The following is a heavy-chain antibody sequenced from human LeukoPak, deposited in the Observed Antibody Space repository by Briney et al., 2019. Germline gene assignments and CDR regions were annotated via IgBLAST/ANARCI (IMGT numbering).Heavy chain of an antibody. CDR3: AGYWGGY. J-gene: IGHJ4*02. V-gene: IGHV4-34*01. CDR1: GGSFSGYY. Sequence: SETLSLTCAVYGGSFSGYYWSWIRQPPGKGLEWIGEINHSGSTNYNPSLKSRVTISVDTSKNQFSLKLSSVTAADTAVYYCAGYWGGYWGQRTLVTVSS. CDR2: INHSGST. D-gene: IGHD7-27*01.